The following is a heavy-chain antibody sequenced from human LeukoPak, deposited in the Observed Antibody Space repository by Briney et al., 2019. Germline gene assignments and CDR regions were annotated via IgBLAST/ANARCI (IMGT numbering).Heavy chain of an antibody. CDR3: ARHAPGNTALDY. CDR1: GFTFSSYG. D-gene: IGHD5-18*01. V-gene: IGHV3-30*02. Sequence: GGSLRLSCAASGFTFSSYGMHWVRQAPGKGLEWVAFIRYDGSNKYYADSVKGRFTISRDNSKNTLYLQMNSLRAEDTAVYYCARHAPGNTALDYWGQGTLVTVSS. J-gene: IGHJ4*02. CDR2: IRYDGSNK.